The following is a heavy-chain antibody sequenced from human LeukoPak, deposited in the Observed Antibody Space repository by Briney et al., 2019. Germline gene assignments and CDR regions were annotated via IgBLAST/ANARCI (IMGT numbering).Heavy chain of an antibody. V-gene: IGHV3-49*04. D-gene: IGHD1-26*01. J-gene: IGHJ4*02. CDR2: IRSKAYGGTT. CDR1: GFTVSSNY. Sequence: GGSLRLSCAASGFTVSSNYMSWVRQAPGKGLEWVGFIRSKAYGGTTEYAASVKGRFTISRDDSKSIAYLQMNSLKTEDTAVYYCTSSGSPEWGQGTLVTVSS. CDR3: TSSGSPE.